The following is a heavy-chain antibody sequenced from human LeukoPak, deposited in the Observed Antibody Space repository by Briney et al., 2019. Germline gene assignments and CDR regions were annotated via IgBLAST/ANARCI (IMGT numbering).Heavy chain of an antibody. CDR2: INSDGSST. J-gene: IGHJ4*02. CDR1: EFTFSSYW. CDR3: SRDRARSVDY. Sequence: GGSLRLSCAASEFTFSSYWMHWVRHAPGKGRVWVSRINSDGSSTSYADSVKGRFTISRDNAKNTLYLQMNSLRAEDTAVCYCSRDRARSVDYWGQGTLVTVSS. V-gene: IGHV3-74*01.